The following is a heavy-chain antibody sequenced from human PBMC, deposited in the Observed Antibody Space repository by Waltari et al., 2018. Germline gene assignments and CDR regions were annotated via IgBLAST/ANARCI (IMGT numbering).Heavy chain of an antibody. CDR3: ASMPVVAAAGTLDY. CDR2: IYQIGST. Sequence: QVQLQESGPGLVKPSGTLSLTCAVSGGSISSSNWWSWVRQPPGKGLEWIGEIYQIGSTNDNPSLKSRVAISVDKSKNQFSRKLSSVTAADTAVDYCASMPVVAAAGTLDYWGQGTLVTVSS. CDR1: GGSISSSNW. J-gene: IGHJ4*02. V-gene: IGHV4-4*02. D-gene: IGHD6-13*01.